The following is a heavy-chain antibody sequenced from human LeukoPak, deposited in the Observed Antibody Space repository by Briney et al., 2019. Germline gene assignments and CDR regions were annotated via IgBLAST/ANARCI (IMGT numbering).Heavy chain of an antibody. CDR3: ARVGVFNYPQYYFDY. Sequence: PSETLSLTCTVSGYSISSGYYWGWIRQPPGKGLEWIGSIYHSGSTYYNPSLKSRVTISVDTSKNQFSLKLSSVTAADTAVYYCARVGVFNYPQYYFDYWGQGTLVTVSS. CDR2: IYHSGST. V-gene: IGHV4-38-2*02. CDR1: GYSISSGYY. J-gene: IGHJ4*02. D-gene: IGHD4-11*01.